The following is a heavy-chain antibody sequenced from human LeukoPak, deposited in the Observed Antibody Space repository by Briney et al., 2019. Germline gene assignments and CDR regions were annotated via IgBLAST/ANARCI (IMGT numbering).Heavy chain of an antibody. CDR3: AKDHGSGSQIG. J-gene: IGHJ4*02. D-gene: IGHD1-26*01. CDR2: ITGSGGST. CDR1: GFTFSNYD. V-gene: IGHV3-23*01. Sequence: PGGSLRLSCAASGFTFSNYDMSWVRQAPGSGLEWVSGITGSGGSTYYADSVKGRFTISRDNSKNTLYLQMNSLRAEDTAVYYCAKDHGSGSQIGWGQGTLVTVSS.